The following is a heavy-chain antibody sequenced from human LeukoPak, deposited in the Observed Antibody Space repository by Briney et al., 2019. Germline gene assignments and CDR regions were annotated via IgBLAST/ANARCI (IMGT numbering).Heavy chain of an antibody. V-gene: IGHV3-23*01. CDR1: GFTFSSHG. Sequence: GGSLRLSCAASGFTFSSHGMNWVRQAPGKGLEWVSGISPSGGITYYTDSVKGRFTISRDNSKNTVSLQMNSLRGEDTAVYYCAKESVWFGESNPFDYWGQGTLVTVSS. J-gene: IGHJ4*02. CDR2: ISPSGGIT. D-gene: IGHD3-10*01. CDR3: AKESVWFGESNPFDY.